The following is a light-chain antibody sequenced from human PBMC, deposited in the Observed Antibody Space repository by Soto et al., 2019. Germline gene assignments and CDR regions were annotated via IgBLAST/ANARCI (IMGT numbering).Light chain of an antibody. J-gene: IGKJ2*01. Sequence: DIQMTQSPSSLSASIGDRVTITCRASEDIGKYLAWFQQKPGKAPELLIHGASSLQSGVPSRFSGGGTGTDFSLTISGLQPDDFATYYCQQYNSRLFTFGQGTKVDIK. CDR1: EDIGKY. V-gene: IGKV1-27*01. CDR2: GAS. CDR3: QQYNSRLFT.